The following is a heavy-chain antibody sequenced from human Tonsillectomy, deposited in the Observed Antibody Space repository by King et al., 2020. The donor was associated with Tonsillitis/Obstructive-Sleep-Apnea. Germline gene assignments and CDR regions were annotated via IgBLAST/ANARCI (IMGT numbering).Heavy chain of an antibody. CDR2: INWNGGST. J-gene: IGHJ6*03. V-gene: IGHV3-20*04. Sequence: VQLVESGGGVVRPGGSLRLSCAASGFTFDDYGMSWVRQAPGKGLEWVSGINWNGGSTGYADSVKGRFTISRDNAKNSLYLQMNSLRAEDTALYYCAGRYYDILTGHYYYYYYMDVWGKGTTVTVSS. CDR3: AGRYYDILTGHYYYYYYMDV. CDR1: GFTFDDYG. D-gene: IGHD3-9*01.